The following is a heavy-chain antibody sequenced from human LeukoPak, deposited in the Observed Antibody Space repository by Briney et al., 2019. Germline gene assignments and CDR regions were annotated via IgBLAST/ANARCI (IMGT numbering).Heavy chain of an antibody. CDR2: LNTKSGDR. V-gene: IGHV1-8*01. CDR3: ARVVGAIDF. J-gene: IGHJ4*02. D-gene: IGHD1-26*01. CDR1: GYTFTSCD. Sequence: ASVKVSCKASGYTFTSCDINWVRQATGQGLEWMGWLNTKSGDRGYAPKFHGRVTMARDTSISTAYMDLTDLRSEDTAVYYCARVVGAIDFWGQGTLVTVSS.